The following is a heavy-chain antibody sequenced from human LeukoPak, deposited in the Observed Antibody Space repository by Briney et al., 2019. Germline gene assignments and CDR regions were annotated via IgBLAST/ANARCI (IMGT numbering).Heavy chain of an antibody. J-gene: IGHJ4*02. CDR1: GFTFSSYE. V-gene: IGHV3-48*03. CDR2: ISSSGSTI. CDR3: AREGIAAAGKGGFDY. Sequence: PGRSRRLSCAASGFTFSSYEMNWVRQAPGKGLEWFSYISSSGSTIYYADSVKGRFTISRDNAKNSLYLQMNSLRAEDTAVYYCAREGIAAAGKGGFDYWGQGTLVTVSS. D-gene: IGHD6-13*01.